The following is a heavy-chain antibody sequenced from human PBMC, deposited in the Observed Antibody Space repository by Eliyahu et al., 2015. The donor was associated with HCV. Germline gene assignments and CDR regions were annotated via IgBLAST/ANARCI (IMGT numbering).Heavy chain of an antibody. V-gene: IGHV1-2*02. J-gene: IGHJ4*02. Sequence: QVQLVQSGAEVKKPGXSVKVSCXTXGSTFTAYYMHWVRQAPGQGLEWMGWINPNSGATDYAQKFQGRVSITRDTSINTAYMELRGLRSDDTALYYCARNSVPNSSGYYFYFDSWGQGTLVTVSS. D-gene: IGHD3-22*01. CDR2: INPNSGAT. CDR3: ARNSVPNSSGYYFYFDS. CDR1: GSTFTAYY.